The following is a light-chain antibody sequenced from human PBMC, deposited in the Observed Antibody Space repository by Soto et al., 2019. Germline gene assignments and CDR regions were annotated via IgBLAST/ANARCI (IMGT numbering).Light chain of an antibody. CDR3: QQYKSYSWT. V-gene: IGKV1-5*03. Sequence: DIQMTQSPSTLSASVGDRVTSTCRASQSISGRLAWYQQKPGKAPKLLIYKASTLESGVPSRFSGSGSGTEFTLTISSLQPDDFATYYCQQYKSYSWTFGQGTKLEIK. CDR1: QSISGR. CDR2: KAS. J-gene: IGKJ2*01.